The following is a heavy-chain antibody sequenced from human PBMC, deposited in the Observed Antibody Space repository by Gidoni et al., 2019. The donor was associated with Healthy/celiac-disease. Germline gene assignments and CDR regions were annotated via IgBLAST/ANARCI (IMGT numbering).Heavy chain of an antibody. CDR3: ARGSNRGWFDP. CDR2: IYYSGST. J-gene: IGHJ5*02. V-gene: IGHV4-59*01. CDR1: GGSISSYY. Sequence: QVQLQESGPGLVKPSETRSLTCTVSGGSISSYYWSWIRQPPGKGLEWIGYIYYSGSTNYNPSLKSRVTISVDTSKNQFSLKLSSVTAADTAVYYCARGSNRGWFDPWGQGTLVTVSS. D-gene: IGHD3-10*01.